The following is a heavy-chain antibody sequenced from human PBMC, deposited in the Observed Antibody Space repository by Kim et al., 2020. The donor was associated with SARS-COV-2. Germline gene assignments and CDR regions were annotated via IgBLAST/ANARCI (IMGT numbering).Heavy chain of an antibody. CDR2: ISGSGGST. CDR1: GFTFSSYA. Sequence: GGSLRLSCAASGFTFSSYAMSWVRQAPGKGLEWVSAISGSGGSTYYADSVKGRFTISRDNSKNTLYLQMNSLRAEDTAVKYCAKDIRGQDYYDSTPYYYYGMDVWGQGTTVTVSS. CDR3: AKDIRGQDYYDSTPYYYYGMDV. J-gene: IGHJ6*02. D-gene: IGHD3-22*01. V-gene: IGHV3-23*01.